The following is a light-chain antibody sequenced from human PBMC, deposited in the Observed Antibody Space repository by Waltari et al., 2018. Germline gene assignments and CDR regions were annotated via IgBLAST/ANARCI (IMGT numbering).Light chain of an antibody. CDR2: DAS. CDR3: QQYEGYST. Sequence: DIQMTQSPSTLSASVGDRVTISCRASQSIISWLAWHQQQPGKAPKLLKYDASSLESGVTSRFSGSGSGTEFTLTISSLQPDDFATYYCQQYEGYSTFGQGTKVEIK. CDR1: QSIISW. V-gene: IGKV1-5*03. J-gene: IGKJ2*01.